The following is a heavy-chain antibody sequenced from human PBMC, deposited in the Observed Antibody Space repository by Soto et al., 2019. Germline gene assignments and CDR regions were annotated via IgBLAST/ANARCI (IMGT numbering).Heavy chain of an antibody. D-gene: IGHD6-19*01. Sequence: QVQLVESRGGVVQPGRSLRLSCAASGFTFSSYAMHWVRQAPGKGLEWVAVISYDGSNKYYADSVKGRFTISRDNSKNKLYLQMNSLRAEDTAVYYCAKAMNGWFFDYWGQGTLVTVSS. V-gene: IGHV3-30*18. CDR1: GFTFSSYA. CDR2: ISYDGSNK. CDR3: AKAMNGWFFDY. J-gene: IGHJ4*02.